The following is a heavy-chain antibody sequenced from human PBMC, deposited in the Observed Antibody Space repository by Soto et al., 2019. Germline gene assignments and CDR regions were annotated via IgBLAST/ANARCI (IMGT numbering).Heavy chain of an antibody. V-gene: IGHV3-21*01. J-gene: IGHJ4*02. D-gene: IGHD6-6*01. CDR1: GFTFRTYY. CDR2: ISAGSSNI. Sequence: EVQLSESGGGLVQPGGSLRLSCAASGFTFRTYYMIWVRQAPGKGLEWVSSISAGSSNIYYAPSVKGRFTISGDNAKNSLYLQINSLRAEDTAVYYCARQYPSSSRHFDHWGQGTLVTVSS. CDR3: ARQYPSSSRHFDH.